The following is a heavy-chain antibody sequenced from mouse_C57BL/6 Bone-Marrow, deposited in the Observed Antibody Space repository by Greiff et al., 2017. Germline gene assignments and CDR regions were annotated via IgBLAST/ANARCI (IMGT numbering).Heavy chain of an antibody. CDR2: INPSNGGT. CDR1: GYTFTSYW. J-gene: IGHJ2*01. Sequence: QVQLQQPGPELVKPGASVKLSCKASGYTFTSYWMHWVKQRPGQGLEWIGNINPSNGGTNYNEKFKSKATLTVDKSSSTADKQHSSLSSEDSAVCYCARKGGSSYVRGYFDYWGQGTTLTVSA. CDR3: ARKGGSSYVRGYFDY. D-gene: IGHD1-1*01. V-gene: IGHV1-53*01.